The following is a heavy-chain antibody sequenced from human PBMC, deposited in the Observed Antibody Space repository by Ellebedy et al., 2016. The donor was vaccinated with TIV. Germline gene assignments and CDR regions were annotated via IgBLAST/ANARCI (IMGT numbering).Heavy chain of an antibody. Sequence: GESLKISCAASGFTFSSYAMSWVRQAPGKGLEWVSAISGSGGSTYYADSVKGRFTISRDNSKNTLYLQMNSLRAEDTAVYYCAKDPFPTMIVVVPPSYFDYWGQGTLVTVSS. CDR2: ISGSGGST. V-gene: IGHV3-23*01. J-gene: IGHJ4*02. D-gene: IGHD3-22*01. CDR3: AKDPFPTMIVVVPPSYFDY. CDR1: GFTFSSYA.